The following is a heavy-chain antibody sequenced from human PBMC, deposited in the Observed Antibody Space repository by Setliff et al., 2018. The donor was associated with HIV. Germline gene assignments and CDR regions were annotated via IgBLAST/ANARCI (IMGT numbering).Heavy chain of an antibody. J-gene: IGHJ4*02. CDR1: GFTFSSYE. Sequence: AGGSLRLSCAASGFTFSSYEMDWFRQAPGKGLEWVSYITGSSDTIYYADSVKGRFTVSRDNAKNSLYLQMNSLRAEDTAVYYCARVGYCSSTSCYDYWGQGTLVTVSS. CDR2: ITGSSDTI. CDR3: ARVGYCSSTSCYDY. V-gene: IGHV3-48*03. D-gene: IGHD2-2*01.